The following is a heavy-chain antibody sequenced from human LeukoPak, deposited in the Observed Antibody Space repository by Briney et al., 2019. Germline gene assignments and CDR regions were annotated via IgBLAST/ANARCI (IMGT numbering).Heavy chain of an antibody. V-gene: IGHV3-21*01. CDR3: ARALRVSIAGATNYDY. CDR1: GFTFSSYS. CDR2: ISSSSSNI. Sequence: GGSLRLSCAASGFTFSSYSMNWVRQAPGKGLEWVSSISSSSSNIYYADSVKGRFTISRDNAKNSLYLQMNSLRAEDTAVYYCARALRVSIAGATNYDYWGQGTLVTVPS. J-gene: IGHJ4*02. D-gene: IGHD1-26*01.